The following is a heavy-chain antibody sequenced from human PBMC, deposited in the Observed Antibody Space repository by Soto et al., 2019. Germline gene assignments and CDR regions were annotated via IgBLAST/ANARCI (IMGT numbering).Heavy chain of an antibody. J-gene: IGHJ4*01. V-gene: IGHV3-23*01. CDR1: GFPFRRYA. Sequence: GGSLRLSCVASGFPFRRYAMSWVRQAPGKGLGVVSSISGSAGTTYYADFGKGRVTISRDNSKNTLYMQINSLRAEATAVYYCAKLPRQGFDYWGHGTLVT. CDR3: AKLPRQGFDY. CDR2: ISGSAGTT. D-gene: IGHD6-25*01.